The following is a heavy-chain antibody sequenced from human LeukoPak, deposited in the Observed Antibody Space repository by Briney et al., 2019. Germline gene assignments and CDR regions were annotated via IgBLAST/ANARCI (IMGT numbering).Heavy chain of an antibody. CDR1: GCTFSNAW. Sequence: GGSLRLSCAASGCTFSNAWMTWVRQAPGKGLEWVGRIYRNADGGTTDYAAPVKGRFTISRDDSKNTLYLQMNSLKTEDTAVYYCTTDSYCSTTTCYASSNYYYGLDAWGQGTSVTVSS. J-gene: IGHJ6*02. CDR2: IYRNADGGTT. D-gene: IGHD2-2*01. CDR3: TTDSYCSTTTCYASSNYYYGLDA. V-gene: IGHV3-15*05.